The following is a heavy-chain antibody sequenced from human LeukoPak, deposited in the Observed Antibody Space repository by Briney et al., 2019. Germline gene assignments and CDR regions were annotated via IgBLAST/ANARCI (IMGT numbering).Heavy chain of an antibody. Sequence: RAGGSLRLSCAASGFTFSSYAMSWVRQAPGKVLEWVSAISGSGGSTYYADSVKGRFTISRDNSKNTLYLQMNSLRAEDTAVYYCAYSAGAYYYDSSEGYWGQGTLVTVSS. J-gene: IGHJ4*02. D-gene: IGHD3-22*01. CDR2: ISGSGGST. CDR3: AYSAGAYYYDSSEGY. CDR1: GFTFSSYA. V-gene: IGHV3-23*01.